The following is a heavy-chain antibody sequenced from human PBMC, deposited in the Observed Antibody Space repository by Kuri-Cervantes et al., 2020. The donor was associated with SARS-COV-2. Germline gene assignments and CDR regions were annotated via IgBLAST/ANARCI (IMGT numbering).Heavy chain of an antibody. CDR1: GGSISSGSYY. CDR2: IYTSGST. D-gene: IGHD1-26*01. Sequence: SETLSLTCTVSGGSISSGSYYWSWTRQPAGKGLEWIGRIYTSGSTNYNPSLKSRVTISVDTSKNQFSLKLSSVTAADTAVYYCARGTVGAPGGGMDVWGQGTTDTVSS. V-gene: IGHV4-61*02. CDR3: ARGTVGAPGGGMDV. J-gene: IGHJ6*02.